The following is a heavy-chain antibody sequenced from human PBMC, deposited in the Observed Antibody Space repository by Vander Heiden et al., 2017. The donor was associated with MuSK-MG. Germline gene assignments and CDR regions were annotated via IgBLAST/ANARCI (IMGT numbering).Heavy chain of an antibody. CDR2: VSADQSNT. D-gene: IGHD1-26*01. V-gene: IGHV1-18*04. CDR1: GCSVPTYG. J-gene: IGHJ6*03. CDR3: ARVWPPPQSGDYYYYHDMDV. Sequence: QVQHEHSEPEVRKPGAPLQSSCKAPGCSVPTYGFTGLRQAPRRGLEWVGCVSADQSNTDYAQGFQGRVTMTTGTSTSTAYMELRGLRSDDTAVYYCARVWPPPQSGDYYYYHDMDVWGKGTTVTVSS.